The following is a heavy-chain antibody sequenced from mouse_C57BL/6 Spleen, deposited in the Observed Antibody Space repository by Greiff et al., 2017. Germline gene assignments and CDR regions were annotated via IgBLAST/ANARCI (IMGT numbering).Heavy chain of an antibody. Sequence: QVQLQQSGAELVRPGSSVKLSCKASGYTFTSNWMHWVKQRPIQGLEWIGNIDPSDSETHYNQKFKDKATLTVDKSSSTAYMPLSSLPSEDSAVYYGARPYDYSWYFDVWGTGTTVTVSS. D-gene: IGHD2-4*01. CDR2: IDPSDSET. J-gene: IGHJ1*03. CDR1: GYTFTSNW. V-gene: IGHV1-52*01. CDR3: ARPYDYSWYFDV.